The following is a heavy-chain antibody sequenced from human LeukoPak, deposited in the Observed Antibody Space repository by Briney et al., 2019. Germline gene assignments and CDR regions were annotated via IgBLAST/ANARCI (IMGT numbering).Heavy chain of an antibody. CDR2: INSDGSTT. Sequence: PGGSLRLSCAASGFTFSSHWMHWVRQAPGKGLVWVSRINSDGSTTSYADSVKGRFTISRDNAKNTLYLQMNSLRAEDTAVYYCARVMYDYHSSGSIAVYYFDYWGQGTLVTVSS. J-gene: IGHJ4*02. CDR3: ARVMYDYHSSGSIAVYYFDY. D-gene: IGHD3-22*01. CDR1: GFTFSSHW. V-gene: IGHV3-74*01.